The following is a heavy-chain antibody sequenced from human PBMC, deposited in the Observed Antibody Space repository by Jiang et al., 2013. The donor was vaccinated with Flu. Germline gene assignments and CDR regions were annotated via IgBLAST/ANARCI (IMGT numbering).Heavy chain of an antibody. CDR1: GYTFTSYA. D-gene: IGHD6-19*01. Sequence: GAEVKKPGASVKVSCKASGYTFTSYAMHWVRQAPGQRLEWMGWINAGNGNTKYSQKFQGRVTITRDTSASTAYMELSSLRSEDTAVYYCARIAVAGRPFDYWGQGTLVTVSS. CDR3: ARIAVAGRPFDY. CDR2: INAGNGNT. J-gene: IGHJ4*02. V-gene: IGHV1-3*01.